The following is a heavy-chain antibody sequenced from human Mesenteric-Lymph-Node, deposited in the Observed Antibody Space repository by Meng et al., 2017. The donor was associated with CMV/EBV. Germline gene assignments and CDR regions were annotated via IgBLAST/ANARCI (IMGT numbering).Heavy chain of an antibody. CDR1: GYTFTSYY. CDR3: TRTRVASD. Sequence: ASVKVSCKASGYTFTSYYMHWVRQAPGQGLEWMGWINPGIGKTGFAQKFQGRVTMTSNISINTVYMELSSLRSQDTAMYYCTRTRVASDWGQGTLVTVSS. D-gene: IGHD4-11*01. V-gene: IGHV1-8*02. CDR2: INPGIGKT. J-gene: IGHJ4*02.